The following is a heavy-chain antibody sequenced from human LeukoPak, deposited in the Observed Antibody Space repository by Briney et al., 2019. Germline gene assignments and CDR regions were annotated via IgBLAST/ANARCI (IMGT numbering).Heavy chain of an antibody. CDR1: GFTFSSYG. V-gene: IGHV3-30*02. D-gene: IGHD1-1*01. CDR2: IRYDGSNK. J-gene: IGHJ3*02. CDR3: AKLIQLERSVDAFDI. Sequence: PGGSLRLSCAASGFTFSSYGMHWVRQAPGKRLEWVAFIRYDGSNKYYADSVKGRFTISRDNSKNTLYLQMNSLRAEDTAVYYCAKLIQLERSVDAFDIWGQGTMVTVSS.